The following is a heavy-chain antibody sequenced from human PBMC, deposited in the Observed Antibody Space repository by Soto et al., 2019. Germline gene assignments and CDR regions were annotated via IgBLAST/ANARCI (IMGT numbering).Heavy chain of an antibody. CDR3: GKGGHMDV. V-gene: IGHV3-23*01. Sequence: EVQLLESGGDLVQPGGSLRLSCVASGFSFNTYDMTWVRQAPGKGLEWVSAITSSGGSTVYADSVRGRFTISRDNSKNMLFLQINNLRVEDTALYYCGKGGHMDVWGHGTTVTVSS. D-gene: IGHD1-26*01. CDR2: ITSSGGST. CDR1: GFSFNTYD. J-gene: IGHJ6*02.